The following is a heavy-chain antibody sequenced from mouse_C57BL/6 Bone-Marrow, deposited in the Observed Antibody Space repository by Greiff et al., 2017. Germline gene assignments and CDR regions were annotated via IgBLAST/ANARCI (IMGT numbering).Heavy chain of an antibody. CDR2: IRLKSDNYAT. D-gene: IGHD1-1*02. Sequence: EVKLMESGGGLVQPGGSMKLSCVASGFTFSNYWMNWVRQSPEKGLEWVAQIRLKSDNYATHYAESVKGRFTISRDDSKSSVYLQMNNLRAEDTGIYYCTVYGPNAYWGQGTLVTVSA. CDR3: TVYGPNAY. J-gene: IGHJ3*01. V-gene: IGHV6-3*01. CDR1: GFTFSNYW.